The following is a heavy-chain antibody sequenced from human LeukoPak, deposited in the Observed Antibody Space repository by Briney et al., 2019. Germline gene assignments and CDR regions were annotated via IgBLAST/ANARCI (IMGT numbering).Heavy chain of an antibody. D-gene: IGHD3-22*01. CDR3: ARDHDSSGYYFQN. J-gene: IGHJ3*01. Sequence: ASETLSLTCTVSGYSTSSGYYWGWIRQPPGKGLEWIGSIYHSGSTYYNPSLKSRVTISVDTSKNQFSLKLSSVTAADTAVYYCARDHDSSGYYFQNWGQGTMVTVSS. CDR1: GYSTSSGYY. CDR2: IYHSGST. V-gene: IGHV4-38-2*02.